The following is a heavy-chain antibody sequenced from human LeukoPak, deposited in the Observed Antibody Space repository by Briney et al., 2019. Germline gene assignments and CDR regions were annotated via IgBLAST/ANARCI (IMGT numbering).Heavy chain of an antibody. V-gene: IGHV3-7*01. J-gene: IGHJ6*03. CDR2: IKKDGSET. Sequence: GGSLRLSCAASGFTFSTSWMSWVRQAPGKGLEWVANIKKDGSETYYVYSVKGRFTISRDNAKNSLYLQMNSLRAEDTAVYYCARVGDGYNYYYYYYMDVWGKGTTVTVSS. CDR3: ARVGDGYNYYYYYYMDV. D-gene: IGHD5-24*01. CDR1: GFTFSTSW.